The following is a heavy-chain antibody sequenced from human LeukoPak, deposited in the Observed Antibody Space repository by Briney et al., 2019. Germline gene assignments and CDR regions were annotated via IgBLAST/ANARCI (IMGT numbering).Heavy chain of an antibody. Sequence: PSETLSLTCTVSGGSISSGDYYWSWIRQPPGKGLGWIAYMYYSGSTYYNPSLKSRVTMSADTSKNQLSLKLSSVTAADTAVYYCARPYYYDSRIDPWGQGILVTVSS. CDR1: GGSISSGDYY. V-gene: IGHV4-30-4*01. J-gene: IGHJ5*02. D-gene: IGHD3-22*01. CDR2: MYYSGST. CDR3: ARPYYYDSRIDP.